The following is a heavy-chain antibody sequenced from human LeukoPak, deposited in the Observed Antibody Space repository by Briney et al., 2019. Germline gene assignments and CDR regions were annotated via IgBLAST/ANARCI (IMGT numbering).Heavy chain of an antibody. Sequence: PSGSLRLSCAVSGVIFSNYAMAWVRQAPGKGLEWDSTISGSGAGTYYADSVKGRYTISRDNSKNTVFLQMNSVRAEDTAVYYCAKFAGDSSGLYSYFDYGGQGTLATVSS. J-gene: IGHJ4*02. CDR2: ISGSGAGT. V-gene: IGHV3-23*01. D-gene: IGHD6-19*01. CDR3: AKFAGDSSGLYSYFDY. CDR1: GVIFSNYA.